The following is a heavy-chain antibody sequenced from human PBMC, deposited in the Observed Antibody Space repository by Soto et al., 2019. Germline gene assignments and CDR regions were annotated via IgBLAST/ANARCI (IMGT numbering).Heavy chain of an antibody. Sequence: PSETLSLTCAVYGGSFSGYYWSWIRQPPGKGLEWIGEINHSGSTNYNPSLKSRVTISVDTSKNQFSLKLSSVTAADTAVYYCARAGVIVIPRWFDPWGQGTLVTVSS. CDR2: INHSGST. CDR3: ARAGVIVIPRWFDP. V-gene: IGHV4-34*01. D-gene: IGHD3-16*02. CDR1: GGSFSGYY. J-gene: IGHJ5*02.